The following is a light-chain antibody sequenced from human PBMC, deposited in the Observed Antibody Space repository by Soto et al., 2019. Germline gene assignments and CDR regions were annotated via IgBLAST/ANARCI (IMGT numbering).Light chain of an antibody. CDR3: QQYNSYSPT. Sequence: IAMTQSPATLSLSPGERATLSCRASQSVSSNLAWYQQKPGQSPRLLIYGASTRATGIPARFSGSGSGTEFTLTISSLQPDDFATYYCQQYNSYSPTFGQGTKVDI. CDR1: QSVSSN. V-gene: IGKV3-15*01. CDR2: GAS. J-gene: IGKJ1*01.